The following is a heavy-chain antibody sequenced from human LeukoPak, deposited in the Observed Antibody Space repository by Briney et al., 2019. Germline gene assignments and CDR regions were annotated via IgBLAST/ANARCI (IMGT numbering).Heavy chain of an antibody. CDR1: GGSISNYY. Sequence: SETLSLTCTVSGGSISNYYWSWIRQPPGKGLEWIGYIYHSGSTNYNPSLKSRVTISVDTSKNQFSLRLSSVTAADTAVYYCARSPYWFDPWGQGTLVTVSS. CDR2: IYHSGST. CDR3: ARSPYWFDP. V-gene: IGHV4-59*01. J-gene: IGHJ5*02.